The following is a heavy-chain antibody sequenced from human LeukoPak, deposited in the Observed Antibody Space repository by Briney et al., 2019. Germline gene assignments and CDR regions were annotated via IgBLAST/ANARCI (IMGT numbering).Heavy chain of an antibody. J-gene: IGHJ5*02. CDR2: TYRGGTT. D-gene: IGHD2-15*01. V-gene: IGHV3-53*01. CDR1: GFSVSTNH. CDR3: ARDQGYCSGGSCRNWFDP. Sequence: GGSLRLSCAASGFSVSTNHMSWVRQSPGKGLEWVSVTYRGGTTDYADFVKDRFSSYRDTSKNTLDLQMNSLRAEDTAVYYCARDQGYCSGGSCRNWFDPWGQGTLVTVSS.